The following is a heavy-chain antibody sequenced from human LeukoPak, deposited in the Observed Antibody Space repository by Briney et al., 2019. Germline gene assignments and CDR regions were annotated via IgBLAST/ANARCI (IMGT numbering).Heavy chain of an antibody. D-gene: IGHD6-19*01. CDR1: GFTFSDYY. V-gene: IGHV3-11*01. CDR3: ARQSFSSGWYSQVDWFDP. CDR2: ISSSGSTI. Sequence: GGSLRLSCAASGFTFSDYYMSWIRQAPGKGLEWVSYISSSGSTIYYADSVKGRFTISRDSAKNSLYLQMNSLRAEDTAVYYCARQSFSSGWYSQVDWFDPWGQGTLVTVSS. J-gene: IGHJ5*02.